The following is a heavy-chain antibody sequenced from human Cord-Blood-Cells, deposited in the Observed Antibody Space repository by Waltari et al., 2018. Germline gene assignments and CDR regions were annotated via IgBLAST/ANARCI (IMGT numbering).Heavy chain of an antibody. CDR2: IYHSGST. CDR1: GYSISSGYY. V-gene: IGHV4-38-2*01. Sequence: QVQLQESGPGLVKPSETLSLTCAVSGYSISSGYYWGWIRQPPGKGLEWIGSIYHSGSTYYNPSLKSRVTISVDTSKNQCSLKLSSVTAADTAVYYCATISPDYWGQGTLVTVSS. D-gene: IGHD2-2*02. CDR3: ATISPDY. J-gene: IGHJ4*02.